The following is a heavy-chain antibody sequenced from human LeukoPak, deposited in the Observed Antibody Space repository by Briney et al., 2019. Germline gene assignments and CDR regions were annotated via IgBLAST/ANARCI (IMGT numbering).Heavy chain of an antibody. J-gene: IGHJ3*02. D-gene: IGHD3-10*01. CDR1: GGSISSNKW. CDR3: AKSNGYGLIDI. CDR2: VVHSGST. V-gene: IGHV4-4*02. Sequence: SETLSLTCAVSGGSISSNKWWSWLRQAPGKGLEWLGEVVHSGSTNYNPSLKSRVTISVDKSKNQFSLRPNSVTAADTAVYYCAKSNGYGLIDIWGQGTMVTASS.